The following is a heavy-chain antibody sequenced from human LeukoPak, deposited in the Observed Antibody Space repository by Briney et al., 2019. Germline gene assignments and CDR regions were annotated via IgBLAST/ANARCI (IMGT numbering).Heavy chain of an antibody. CDR2: IYYSGST. Sequence: SETLSLTCTVSGGSISSSSYYWGWIRQPPGKGLEWIGSIYYSGSTYYNPSLKSRVTISVDTSKNQFSLKLSSVTAADTAVYYCARSAPGLGESDLDYWGQGTLVTVSS. D-gene: IGHD3-16*01. CDR3: ARSAPGLGESDLDY. CDR1: GGSISSSSYY. J-gene: IGHJ4*02. V-gene: IGHV4-39*01.